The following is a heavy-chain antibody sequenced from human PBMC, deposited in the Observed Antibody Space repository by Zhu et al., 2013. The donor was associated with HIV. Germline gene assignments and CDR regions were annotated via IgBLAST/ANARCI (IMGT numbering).Heavy chain of an antibody. CDR1: GFTFTSST. J-gene: IGHJ5*02. CDR2: IVVGSGNT. Sequence: QLVQSGAEVKTPGTSVKVSCKASGFTFTSSTVQWVRQARGQRLEWIGWIVVGSGNTNYAQKFQERVTITRDMSTSTAYMELSSLRSEDTAVYYCAAEYSGSYYPWFDPWGQGTLVTVSS. CDR3: AAEYSGSYYPWFDP. D-gene: IGHD1-26*01. V-gene: IGHV1-58*01.